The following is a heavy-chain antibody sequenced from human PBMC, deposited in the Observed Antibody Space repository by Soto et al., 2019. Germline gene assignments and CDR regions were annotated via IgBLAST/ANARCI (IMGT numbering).Heavy chain of an antibody. CDR3: ARENFYYMDV. Sequence: EVQLVESGGGLVQPGGSLRLSCVASGFSFSSYYMTWVRQAPGKGLEWVANINKDGSDIHGVGSVMGRLTISGDKAKNSLYLQMNSLRAEDTAVYYCARENFYYMDVWGKGTTVTVSS. J-gene: IGHJ6*03. CDR2: INKDGSDI. CDR1: GFSFSSYY. V-gene: IGHV3-7*01.